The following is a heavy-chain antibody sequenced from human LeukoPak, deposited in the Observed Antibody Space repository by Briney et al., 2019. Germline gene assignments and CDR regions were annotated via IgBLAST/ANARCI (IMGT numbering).Heavy chain of an antibody. D-gene: IGHD4-17*01. CDR1: GFTFSSYS. J-gene: IGHJ4*02. V-gene: IGHV3-21*04. CDR3: AKDTGLREPIDY. CDR2: ISSSSSYI. Sequence: GGSLRLSCAASGFTFSSYSMNWVRQAPGKGLEWVSSISSSSSYIYYADSVKGRFTISRDNSKNTLYLQMNSLRAEDTAVYYCAKDTGLREPIDYWGQGTLVTVSS.